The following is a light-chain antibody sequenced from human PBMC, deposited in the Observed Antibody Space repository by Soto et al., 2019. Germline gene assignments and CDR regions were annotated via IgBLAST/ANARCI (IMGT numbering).Light chain of an antibody. CDR3: QQSYSTTWT. CDR2: DAS. V-gene: IGKV1-13*02. J-gene: IGKJ1*01. Sequence: AIQLTQSPSSLSASVGDRVTITCRASQGISSALAWYQQKPGKAPKLLIYDASSLESGVPSRLSGSGSGTDFTLTISSLQPEDFATYSCQQSYSTTWTFGQGTKVDIK. CDR1: QGISSA.